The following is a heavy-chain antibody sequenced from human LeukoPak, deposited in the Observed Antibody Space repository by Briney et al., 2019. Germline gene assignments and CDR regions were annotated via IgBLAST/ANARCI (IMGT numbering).Heavy chain of an antibody. D-gene: IGHD1-26*01. CDR2: ISGSGGST. J-gene: IGHJ4*02. V-gene: IGHV3-23*01. CDR3: AKESNLVGATRGGAFDY. CDR1: GSTFSSYA. Sequence: EGSVRLSCAASGSTFSSYAMSWVRQAPGKGLEWVSAISGSGGSTYYADSVKGRFTISRDNSKNTLYLQMNSLRAEDTAVYYCAKESNLVGATRGGAFDYWGQGTLVTVSS.